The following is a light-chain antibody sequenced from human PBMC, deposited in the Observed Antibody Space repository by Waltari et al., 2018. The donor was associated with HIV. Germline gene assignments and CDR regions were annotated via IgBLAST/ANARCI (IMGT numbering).Light chain of an antibody. CDR3: AAWDDSLSAL. CDR2: RTD. CDR1: SSNIGSNY. Sequence: QSVLTQPPSASGTPGQRVTISCSGASSNIGSNYVSWYHEPPGTAPKVLIYRTDQRPSGVPDRFAGSKSGTSASLAISGLRSEDEADYYCAAWDDSLSALFGGGTKLTVL. V-gene: IGLV1-47*01. J-gene: IGLJ2*01.